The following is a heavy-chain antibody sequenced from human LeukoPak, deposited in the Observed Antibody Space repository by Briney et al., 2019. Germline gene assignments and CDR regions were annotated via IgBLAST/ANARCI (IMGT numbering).Heavy chain of an antibody. CDR3: ARLETSNHDFWSGRPRGYMEV. CDR2: IYTGSKT. D-gene: IGHD3-3*01. Sequence: GGPLRLSCVPSIFSFSRNHVTGVPQAPGKGLEGVSLIYTGSKTDYADSVKGRFTISRDNSKNTVYLQMNSLRAEDTAVYYCARLETSNHDFWSGRPRGYMEVWGKGTTVTVSS. J-gene: IGHJ6*03. V-gene: IGHV3-53*01. CDR1: IFSFSRNH.